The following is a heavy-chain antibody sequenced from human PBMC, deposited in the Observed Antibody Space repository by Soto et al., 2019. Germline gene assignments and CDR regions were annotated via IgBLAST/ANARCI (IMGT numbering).Heavy chain of an antibody. J-gene: IGHJ4*02. Sequence: PSETLSLTCTVSGGSISSYYWSWIRQPPGKGLEWIGYIYYSGSTNYNPSLKSRVTISVDTSKNQFSLKLSSVTAADTAVYYCARDSTAAPFDYWGQGTLVTVSS. V-gene: IGHV4-59*01. D-gene: IGHD6-13*01. CDR1: GGSISSYY. CDR3: ARDSTAAPFDY. CDR2: IYYSGST.